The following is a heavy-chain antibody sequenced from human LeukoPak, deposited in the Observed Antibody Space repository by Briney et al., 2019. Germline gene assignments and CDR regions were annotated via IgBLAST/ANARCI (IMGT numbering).Heavy chain of an antibody. CDR2: MYYSGST. Sequence: ASETLSLTCTVSGGSIRSYYWSWIRQPPGKGLEWIGYMYYSGSTKYNPSLKSRVTISLDTSKSHFSLELSSVTAADTAVYYCARGHYTSAWYWYFDLWGRGTLVTVSS. V-gene: IGHV4-59*12. J-gene: IGHJ2*01. D-gene: IGHD6-19*01. CDR3: ARGHYTSAWYWYFDL. CDR1: GGSIRSYY.